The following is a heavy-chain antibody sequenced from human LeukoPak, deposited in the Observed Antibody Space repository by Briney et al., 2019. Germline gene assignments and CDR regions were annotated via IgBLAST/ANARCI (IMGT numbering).Heavy chain of an antibody. V-gene: IGHV3-23*01. Sequence: PGGSLRLSCAASGFTFSTYAMSWVRQAPGKGLEWVSTISGSGGNTYADSVKGRFTISRDNFKNTLYLQMNSLRAEDTAVYYCAKDLYGWPIAADYWGQGTLVTVSS. D-gene: IGHD6-13*01. CDR3: AKDLYGWPIAADY. J-gene: IGHJ4*02. CDR1: GFTFSTYA. CDR2: ISGSGGNT.